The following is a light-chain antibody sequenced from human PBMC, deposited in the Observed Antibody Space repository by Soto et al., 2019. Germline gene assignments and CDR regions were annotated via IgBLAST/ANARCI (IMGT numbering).Light chain of an antibody. Sequence: DSQLTHSPPTLSASVGDRVTITCRASQSIRYYLAWYQQMPGKAPKLLIYGASSLQSGVPSRFSGSGSGTEFTLTISSLQPDDFATYFCQHHNSYSQTFGQGTKV. CDR2: GAS. J-gene: IGKJ1*01. CDR1: QSIRYY. CDR3: QHHNSYSQT. V-gene: IGKV1-5*01.